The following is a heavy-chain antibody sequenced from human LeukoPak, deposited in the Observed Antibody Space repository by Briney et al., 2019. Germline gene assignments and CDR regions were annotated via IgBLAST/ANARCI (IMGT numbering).Heavy chain of an antibody. D-gene: IGHD3-10*01. CDR3: ARHLIVPGFRGAVNWFDP. CDR1: GGSISSYY. Sequence: SETLSLTCTVSGGSISSYYWSWIRQPPGKGLEWIGYIYYSGSTNYNPSLKSRVTISVDTSKNQFSLKLSSVTAADTAVYYCARHLIVPGFRGAVNWFDPWGQGTLVTVSS. V-gene: IGHV4-59*08. CDR2: IYYSGST. J-gene: IGHJ5*02.